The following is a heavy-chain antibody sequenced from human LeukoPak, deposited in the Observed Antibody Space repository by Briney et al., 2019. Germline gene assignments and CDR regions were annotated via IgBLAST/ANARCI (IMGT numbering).Heavy chain of an antibody. CDR1: GYSFTSYW. CDR3: ARHRGEFYYYMDV. V-gene: IGHV5-51*01. CDR2: IYPGDSDT. Sequence: GESLKTSCKGSGYSFTSYWIGWVRQMPGKGLEWMGIIYPGDSDTRYSPSFQGQVTISADKSVSTAYLQWSSLKASDTAMYYCARHRGEFYYYMDVWGKGTTVTISS. D-gene: IGHD3-10*01. J-gene: IGHJ6*03.